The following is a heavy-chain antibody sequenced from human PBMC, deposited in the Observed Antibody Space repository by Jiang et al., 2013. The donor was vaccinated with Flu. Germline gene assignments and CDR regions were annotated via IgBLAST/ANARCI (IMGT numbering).Heavy chain of an antibody. CDR2: ISITSKYI. Sequence: PGGSLRLSCAASGFTFNTYTMNWVRQAPGKGLEWVSSISITSKYIYYGDSVKGRFTISRDNARNLVFLQMDSLRAEDTAVYYCAREKPDRTYVHSYGMDVWGQGTTVTVSS. CDR3: AREKPDRTYVHSYGMDV. J-gene: IGHJ6*02. CDR1: GFTFNTYT. D-gene: IGHD3-16*01. V-gene: IGHV3-21*01.